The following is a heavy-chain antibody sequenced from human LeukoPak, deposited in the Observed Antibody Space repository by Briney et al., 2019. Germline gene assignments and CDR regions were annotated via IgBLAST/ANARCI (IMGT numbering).Heavy chain of an antibody. D-gene: IGHD4-23*01. V-gene: IGHV1-8*01. CDR2: IHPNSGKT. J-gene: IGHJ4*02. CDR1: GHTFRIYE. CDR3: ARGHYGVNRYFDI. Sequence: GASVKVSCKASGHTFRIYEINWVRQAPGQGLEWVGWIHPNSGKTGYAQKFQGRVTMTRDTSTETAFMELSSLKFDDTAIFYCARGHYGVNRYFDIWGQGTLVTVSS.